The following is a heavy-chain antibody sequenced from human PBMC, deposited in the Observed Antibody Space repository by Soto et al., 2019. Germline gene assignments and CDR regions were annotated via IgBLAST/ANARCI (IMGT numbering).Heavy chain of an antibody. CDR2: IYYSGST. CDR3: AREGVGATHYYYYGMDV. D-gene: IGHD1-26*01. J-gene: IGHJ6*02. Sequence: SETLSLTYTVSGGSISSYYWSWIRQPPGKGLEWIGYIYYSGSTNYNPSLKSRVTISVDTSKNQFSLKLSSVTAADTAVYYCAREGVGATHYYYYGMDVWGQGTTVTVSS. V-gene: IGHV4-59*01. CDR1: GGSISSYY.